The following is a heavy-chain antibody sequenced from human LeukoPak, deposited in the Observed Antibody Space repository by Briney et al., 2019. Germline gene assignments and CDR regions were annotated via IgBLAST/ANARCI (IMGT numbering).Heavy chain of an antibody. Sequence: GGSLRLSCAASGFTFDDYGMSWVRQAPGKGLEWVSGINWNGGSTGYADSVKGRFTISRDNAKNSLYLQMNSLRAEDTAVYYCASDILTGYNETNYWGQGTQVTVSS. CDR2: INWNGGST. CDR1: GFTFDDYG. V-gene: IGHV3-20*04. J-gene: IGHJ4*02. D-gene: IGHD3-9*01. CDR3: ASDILTGYNETNY.